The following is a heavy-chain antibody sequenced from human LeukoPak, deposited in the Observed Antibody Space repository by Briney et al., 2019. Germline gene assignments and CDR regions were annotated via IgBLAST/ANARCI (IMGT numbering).Heavy chain of an antibody. CDR2: INHSGST. V-gene: IGHV4-34*01. Sequence: PSETLSLTCAVYGGSFSGYYWSWIRQPPGKGLEWIGEINHSGSTNYNPSLKSRVTISVDTSKNQFSLKLSSVTAADTAVYYCARGTSHYVWGSYLFDYWGQGTLVTVSS. CDR1: GGSFSGYY. CDR3: ARGTSHYVWGSYLFDY. D-gene: IGHD3-16*01. J-gene: IGHJ4*02.